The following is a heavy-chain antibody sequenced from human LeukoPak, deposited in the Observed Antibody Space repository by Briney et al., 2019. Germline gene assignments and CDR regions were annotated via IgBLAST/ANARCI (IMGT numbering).Heavy chain of an antibody. CDR3: AKVMSGGSWNNPYDY. Sequence: SGGSLRLSCAASGFTFSSYAMSWVRQAPGKGLEWVSAISGSGGSTYYADSVKGRFTTSRDNSKNTLYLQMNSLRAEDTAVYYCAKVMSGGSWNNPYDYWGQGTLVTVSS. CDR1: GFTFSSYA. J-gene: IGHJ4*02. D-gene: IGHD2-15*01. V-gene: IGHV3-23*01. CDR2: ISGSGGST.